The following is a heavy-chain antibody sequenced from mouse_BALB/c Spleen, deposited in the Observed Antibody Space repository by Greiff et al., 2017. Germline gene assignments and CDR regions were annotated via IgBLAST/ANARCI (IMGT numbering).Heavy chain of an antibody. J-gene: IGHJ2*01. D-gene: IGHD2-2*01. CDR1: GYSITGDYA. CDR2: ISYSGST. CDR3: ARWGGYDLDY. Sequence: EVQLQESGPGLVKPSQSLSLTCTVTGYSITGDYAWNWIRQFPGNKLEWMGYISYSGSTSYNPSLKSRIAITRDTSKNQCFLQLNSVTTEDTATYYCARWGGYDLDYWGQGTTLTVSS. V-gene: IGHV3-2*02.